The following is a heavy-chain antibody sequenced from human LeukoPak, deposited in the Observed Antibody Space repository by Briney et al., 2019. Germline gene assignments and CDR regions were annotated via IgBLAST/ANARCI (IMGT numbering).Heavy chain of an antibody. V-gene: IGHV3-23*01. D-gene: IGHD3-3*01. J-gene: IGHJ4*02. Sequence: PGGSLRLSCAASGFTFSSYAMSWVRQAPGKPLELVSAISGSRGSTCYADSVKGRFTISRDNSKNTLYLQMNSVRAEDTAVYYCAKFWSCYYTGGFDYWGQGTLVTVSS. CDR3: AKFWSCYYTGGFDY. CDR1: GFTFSSYA. CDR2: ISGSRGST.